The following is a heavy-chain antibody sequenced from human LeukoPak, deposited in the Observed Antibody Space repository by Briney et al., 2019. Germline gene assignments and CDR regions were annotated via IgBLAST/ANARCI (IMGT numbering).Heavy chain of an antibody. CDR1: GFTVSSNY. J-gene: IGHJ4*02. D-gene: IGHD3-9*01. CDR3: AKDVTGSQFDY. CDR2: IYSGGST. Sequence: GGSLRLSCAASGFTVSSNYMSWVRQAPGKGLEWVSVIYSGGSTYYADSVKGRFTISRDNSKNTLYLQMNSLRAEDTAVYYCAKDVTGSQFDYWGQGTLVTVSS. V-gene: IGHV3-66*01.